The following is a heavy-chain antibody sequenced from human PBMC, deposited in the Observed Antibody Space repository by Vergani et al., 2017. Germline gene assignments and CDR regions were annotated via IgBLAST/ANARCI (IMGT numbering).Heavy chain of an antibody. J-gene: IGHJ6*02. Sequence: QVQLQESGPGLVKPSETLALTCTVSADSIIGYYWTWIRQPPGKGLEWIGYIYSTGSTNYNPSLNSRVTMSVDTSKNQFSLKLRSVTAADTAVYFCARVMYRDEASTGYRLEGMDIWGQGTTVTISS. V-gene: IGHV4-59*01. CDR2: IYSTGST. CDR3: ARVMYRDEASTGYRLEGMDI. CDR1: ADSIIGYY. D-gene: IGHD3-9*01.